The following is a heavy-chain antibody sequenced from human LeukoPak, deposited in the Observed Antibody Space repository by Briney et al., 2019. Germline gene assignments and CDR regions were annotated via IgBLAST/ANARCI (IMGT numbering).Heavy chain of an antibody. Sequence: GGSLRLSCAASGFTFSSYWMHWVRQAPGKGLVWVSRINSDGSSTSYADSVKGRFTISRDNAKNTLYLQMNSLRAEDTAVYYCANAGSSSQPPNYWGQGTLVTVSS. CDR3: ANAGSSSQPPNY. CDR1: GFTFSSYW. V-gene: IGHV3-74*01. CDR2: INSDGSST. D-gene: IGHD6-13*01. J-gene: IGHJ4*02.